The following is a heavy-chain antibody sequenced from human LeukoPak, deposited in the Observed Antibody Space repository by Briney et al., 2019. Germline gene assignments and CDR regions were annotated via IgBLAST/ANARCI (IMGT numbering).Heavy chain of an antibody. Sequence: GGSLRLSCAASGFTFSAYWMSWVRQAPGKGLEWVSYISGSGNAIHYTDSVKGRFTISRDNAKNALYLQMNSLRAEDTAVYFCARDYLYAFDYWGQGTLVTVSS. D-gene: IGHD2-2*01. V-gene: IGHV3-48*01. CDR1: GFTFSAYW. J-gene: IGHJ4*02. CDR3: ARDYLYAFDY. CDR2: ISGSGNAI.